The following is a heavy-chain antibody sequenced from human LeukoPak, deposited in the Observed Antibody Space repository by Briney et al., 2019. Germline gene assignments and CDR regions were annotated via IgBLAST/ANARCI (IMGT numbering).Heavy chain of an antibody. CDR2: IYYSGST. CDR1: GGSISSSY. J-gene: IGHJ4*02. CDR3: ARQGPLTTAVTTRNNPFDY. V-gene: IGHV4-59*08. D-gene: IGHD4-11*01. Sequence: PSGTLSLTCTVSGGSISSSYWSWIRQPPGKGLEWIGYIYYSGSTSYNPSLKSRVTISVDTSKNQFSLKLNSVTAADTAVYYCARQGPLTTAVTTRNNPFDYWGQGTLVTVSS.